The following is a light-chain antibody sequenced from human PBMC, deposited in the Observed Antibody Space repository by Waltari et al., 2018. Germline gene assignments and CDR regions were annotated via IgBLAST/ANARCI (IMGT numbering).Light chain of an antibody. J-gene: IGLJ2*01. Sequence: SYELTQPPSVSVSPGQTARITCSGDALPKQYAYWYQQKPGQAPVLVLYKGRERPSGIPERVSCSSSGTTVTLTISGVQAEDEADYYCQSADSSGTYVVFGGGTKLTVL. V-gene: IGLV3-25*03. CDR3: QSADSSGTYVV. CDR2: KGR. CDR1: ALPKQY.